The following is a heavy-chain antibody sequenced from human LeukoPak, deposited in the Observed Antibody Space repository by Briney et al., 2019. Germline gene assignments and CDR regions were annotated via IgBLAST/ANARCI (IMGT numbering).Heavy chain of an antibody. CDR3: ARLISRGVTIFGVVIERPDY. J-gene: IGHJ4*02. Sequence: GASVKVSCKASGYTFTCYYMHWVRQAPGQGLEWMGWINPNSGGTNYAQKFQGRVTMTRDTSISTAYMELSRLRSDDTAVYYCARLISRGVTIFGVVIERPDYWGQGTLVTVSS. D-gene: IGHD3-3*01. CDR2: INPNSGGT. CDR1: GYTFTCYY. V-gene: IGHV1-2*02.